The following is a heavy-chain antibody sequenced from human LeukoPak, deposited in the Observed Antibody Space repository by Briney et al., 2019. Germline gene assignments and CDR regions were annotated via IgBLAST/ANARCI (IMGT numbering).Heavy chain of an antibody. V-gene: IGHV3-21*01. CDR3: ATPARGGSALP. CDR1: GFTFSTYN. CDR2: ISSSSSYI. D-gene: IGHD6-19*01. Sequence: GGSLRLSCAASGFTFSTYNMNWVRQAPGKGLEWVSSISSSSSYIYYADSVKGRFTISRDNTKKSLFLQINSLRAEDTAVYYCATPARGGSALPWGQGTLVTVSS. J-gene: IGHJ5*02.